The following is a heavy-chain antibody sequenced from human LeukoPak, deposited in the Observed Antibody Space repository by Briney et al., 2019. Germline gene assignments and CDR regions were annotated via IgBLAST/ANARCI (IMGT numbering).Heavy chain of an antibody. D-gene: IGHD3-22*01. CDR1: GYTFTGYY. CDR2: INPNNGGI. V-gene: IGHV1-2*06. CDR3: AGEDNSSGYRPFDI. J-gene: IGHJ3*02. Sequence: ASVMVSCKASGYTFTGYYIHWVRQAPGQGLEWMGRINPNNGGINYAQKFQGRVTMTRDMSMSTAYMELSRLRSVDTAVYYCAGEDNSSGYRPFDIWGQGTMVTVPS.